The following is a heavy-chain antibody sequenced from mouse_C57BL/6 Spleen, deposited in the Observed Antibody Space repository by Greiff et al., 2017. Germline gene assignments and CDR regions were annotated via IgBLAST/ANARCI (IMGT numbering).Heavy chain of an antibody. J-gene: IGHJ4*01. CDR3: ARSVTYYYCSSPYAMDY. CDR1: GYSFTGYY. CDR2: INPSTGGT. V-gene: IGHV1-42*01. D-gene: IGHD1-1*01. Sequence: EVQLQQSGPELVKPGASVKISCKASGYSFTGYYMNWVKQSPEKSLEWIGEINPSTGGTTYNQKFKAKATLTVDKSSSTAYMQLKSLTSEDSAVSYWARSVTYYYCSSPYAMDYWGQGTSVTVSS.